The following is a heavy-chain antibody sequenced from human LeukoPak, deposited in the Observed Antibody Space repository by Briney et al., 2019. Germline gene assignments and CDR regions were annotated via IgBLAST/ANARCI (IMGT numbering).Heavy chain of an antibody. Sequence: ASVKLSCKASGYTFTGYYMHWVRQAPGQGLEWMGWINPNSGGTNYAQKVQGRVTMTRDTSISTAYMELSRLRSDDTAVYYCRTDRYGDYGDYIDYWGQGTLVAVSS. D-gene: IGHD4-17*01. V-gene: IGHV1-2*02. CDR2: INPNSGGT. J-gene: IGHJ4*02. CDR3: RTDRYGDYGDYIDY. CDR1: GYTFTGYY.